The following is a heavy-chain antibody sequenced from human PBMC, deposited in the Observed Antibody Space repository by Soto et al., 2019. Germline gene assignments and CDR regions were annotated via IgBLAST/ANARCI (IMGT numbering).Heavy chain of an antibody. J-gene: IGHJ6*02. CDR1: GFTFSSYA. D-gene: IGHD2-2*01. Sequence: GGSLRLSCAASGFTFSSYAMHCVRQAPGKGLEWVAVISYDGNNKYYADSVKGRFTISRDNSKNTLYLQMNSLRAEDTAVYYCARGYCSSTSCYRPPYYYYGMDVWGQGTTVTVSS. V-gene: IGHV3-30-3*01. CDR2: ISYDGNNK. CDR3: ARGYCSSTSCYRPPYYYYGMDV.